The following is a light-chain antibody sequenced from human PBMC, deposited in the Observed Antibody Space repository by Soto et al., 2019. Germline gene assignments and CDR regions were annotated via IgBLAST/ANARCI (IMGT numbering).Light chain of an antibody. J-gene: IGKJ1*01. CDR1: QSITKY. CDR3: QHNYQNPPWT. V-gene: IGKV1-39*01. Sequence: DIQMTQSPSSLSASVGDRVTITCRASQSITKYLNWYQQKPGKAPRLLIYAASNLQSGVPSRFSGSGSGTDFTLTISSLQPEDLANYYCQHNYQNPPWTFGPGTMVEIK. CDR2: AAS.